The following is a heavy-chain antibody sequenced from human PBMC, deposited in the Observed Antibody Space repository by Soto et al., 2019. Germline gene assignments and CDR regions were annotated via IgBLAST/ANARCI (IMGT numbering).Heavy chain of an antibody. D-gene: IGHD5-12*01. Sequence: GGSLRLSCAASGFTFDDYAMHWVRQAPGKGLEWVSGISWNSGSIGYADSVKGRFTISRDNAKNSLYLQMNSLRAEDTALYYCAKSSGDIVATAKYAFDIWGQGTMVTVSS. V-gene: IGHV3-9*01. J-gene: IGHJ3*02. CDR3: AKSSGDIVATAKYAFDI. CDR1: GFTFDDYA. CDR2: ISWNSGSI.